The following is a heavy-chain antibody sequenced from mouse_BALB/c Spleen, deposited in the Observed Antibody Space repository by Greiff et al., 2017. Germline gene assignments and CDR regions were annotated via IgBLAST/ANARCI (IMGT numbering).Heavy chain of an antibody. CDR2: INPSNGRT. D-gene: IGHD2-4*01. J-gene: IGHJ4*01. CDR3: AIGCYDYDGAGDY. V-gene: IGHV1S81*02. CDR1: GYTFTSYW. Sequence: QVQLQQPGAELVKPGASVKLSCKASGYTFTSYWMHWVKQRPGQGLEWIGEINPSNGRTNYNEKFKSKATLTVDKSSSTAYMQLSSLTSEDSAVYYCAIGCYDYDGAGDYGGQGTSVTVSS.